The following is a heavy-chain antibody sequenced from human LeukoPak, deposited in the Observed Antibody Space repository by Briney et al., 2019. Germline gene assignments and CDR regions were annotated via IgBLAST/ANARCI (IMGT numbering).Heavy chain of an antibody. Sequence: GGSLRLSCAASGFTFSSYEMNWVRQAPGKGLEWVSYISSSGSTIYYADSMKGRFTISRDNAKNSLYLQMNSLRAEDTAVYYRARDFFGDCSSTSCRQSYYFDYWGQGTLVTVSS. D-gene: IGHD2-2*03. J-gene: IGHJ4*02. CDR1: GFTFSSYE. V-gene: IGHV3-48*03. CDR3: ARDFFGDCSSTSCRQSYYFDY. CDR2: ISSSGSTI.